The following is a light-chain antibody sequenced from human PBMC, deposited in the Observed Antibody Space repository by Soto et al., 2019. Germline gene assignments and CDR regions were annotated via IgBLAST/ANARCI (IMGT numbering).Light chain of an antibody. Sequence: EIVMTQSPATLSVSPGERATLSCRASQSVSSNLAWYQQKPGQAPRLLIYGASTSATGIPARFSGSGSGTEFTLTISSLQSEDFAVYYCQQYNNWPSLFTFGPGTKVDIK. CDR1: QSVSSN. J-gene: IGKJ3*01. V-gene: IGKV3-15*01. CDR2: GAS. CDR3: QQYNNWPSLFT.